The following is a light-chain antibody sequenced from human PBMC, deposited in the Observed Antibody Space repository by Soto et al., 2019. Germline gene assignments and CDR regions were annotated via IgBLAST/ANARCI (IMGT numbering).Light chain of an antibody. V-gene: IGKV1-33*01. J-gene: IGKJ1*01. CDR2: DAS. CDR1: QEISNY. Sequence: DIQMIQSPSSLSASVGDRVTITCQASQEISNYLNWYQQKPGKAPKLLIYDASNLERGVPSRFSGRGSGTDFTFNISSLQPEDFATYYCQQYDHLPRTFGRGTTLEIK. CDR3: QQYDHLPRT.